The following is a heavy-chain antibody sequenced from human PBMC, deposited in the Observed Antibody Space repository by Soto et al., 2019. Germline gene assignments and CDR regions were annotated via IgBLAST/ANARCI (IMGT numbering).Heavy chain of an antibody. D-gene: IGHD2-15*01. CDR3: ARARTSSCPVGCWFDP. CDR1: GGTFSSYA. J-gene: IGHJ5*02. Sequence: QVQLVQSGAEVKKPGSSVKVSCKASGGTFSSYAISWVRQAPGQGLEWMGGIIPIFGTGNYAQKFQGRVTITADDSTSTGYMELSSLVSEDTAVYYCARARTSSCPVGCWFDPWGQGTLVTVSS. V-gene: IGHV1-69*12. CDR2: IIPIFGTG.